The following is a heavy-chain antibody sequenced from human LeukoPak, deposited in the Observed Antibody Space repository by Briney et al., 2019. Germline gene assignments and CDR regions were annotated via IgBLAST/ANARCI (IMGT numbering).Heavy chain of an antibody. CDR3: ARARGYCSGGSRRHLDY. D-gene: IGHD2-15*01. V-gene: IGHV1-18*04. Sequence: ASVKVSCKASGYTFTSYGISWVRQAPGQGLEWMGWISAYNGNTNYAQKLQGRVTMTTGTSTSTAYMELRSLRSDDTAVYYCARARGYCSGGSRRHLDYWGQGTLVTVSS. CDR1: GYTFTSYG. J-gene: IGHJ4*02. CDR2: ISAYNGNT.